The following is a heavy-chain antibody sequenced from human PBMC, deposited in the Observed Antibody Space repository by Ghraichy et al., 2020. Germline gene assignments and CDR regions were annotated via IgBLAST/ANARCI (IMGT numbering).Heavy chain of an antibody. J-gene: IGHJ1*01. CDR1: GGSISSGGYY. V-gene: IGHV4-39*07. Sequence: SETLSLTCTVSGGSISSGGYYWSWIRQPPGKGLEWIGSIYHSGSTYYNPSLKSRVTISVDTSKNQFSLKLSSVTAADTAVYYCARVEDPSGYYYYGYFQHWGQGTLVTVSS. D-gene: IGHD3-22*01. CDR3: ARVEDPSGYYYYGYFQH. CDR2: IYHSGST.